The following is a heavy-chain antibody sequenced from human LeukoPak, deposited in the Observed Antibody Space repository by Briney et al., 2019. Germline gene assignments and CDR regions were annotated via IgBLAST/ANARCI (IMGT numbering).Heavy chain of an antibody. CDR2: IHYTGST. CDR3: ARGGYYGSGNDFRFDP. CDR1: GGSISSYY. J-gene: IGHJ5*02. D-gene: IGHD3-10*01. Sequence: SETLSLTCTVPGGSISSYYWSWIRQSPGKGLECIGYIHYTGSTNYNPSLKSRVTISVETSKNQFSLKLKSVTAADTAVYYCARGGYYGSGNDFRFDPWGQGTLVTVSS. V-gene: IGHV4-59*01.